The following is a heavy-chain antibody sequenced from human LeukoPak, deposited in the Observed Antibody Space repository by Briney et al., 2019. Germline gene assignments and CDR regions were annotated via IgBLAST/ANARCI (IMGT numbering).Heavy chain of an antibody. CDR1: GFTFSSYS. V-gene: IGHV3-30*03. CDR2: ISYDGSNK. Sequence: PGGSLRLSCAASGFTFSSYSMNWVRQAPGKGLEWVAVISYDGSNKYYADSVKGRFTISRDNSKNTLYLQMNSLRAEDTAVYYCARDEGPGYGDYGVFDYWGQGTLVTVSS. D-gene: IGHD4-17*01. CDR3: ARDEGPGYGDYGVFDY. J-gene: IGHJ4*02.